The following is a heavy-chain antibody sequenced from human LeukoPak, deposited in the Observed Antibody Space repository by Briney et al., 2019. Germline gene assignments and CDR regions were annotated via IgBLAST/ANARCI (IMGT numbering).Heavy chain of an antibody. CDR2: IWFDESNK. CDR3: ARDYPAAGLLDV. D-gene: IGHD6-13*01. Sequence: HPGGSLRLSCDASGYTFASYSMYWVRQAPDKGLEWVAFIWFDESNKYYADSVKGRFTISRDNSKNTLYLQMNSLRVEDMAVYYCARDYPAAGLLDVWGQGTTVTVSS. CDR1: GYTFASYS. J-gene: IGHJ6*02. V-gene: IGHV3-33*07.